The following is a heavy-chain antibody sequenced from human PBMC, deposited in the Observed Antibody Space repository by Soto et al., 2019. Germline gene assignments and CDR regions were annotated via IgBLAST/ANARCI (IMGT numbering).Heavy chain of an antibody. V-gene: IGHV3-13*01. Sequence: EVQLVESGGGLVQPGGSLRLSCAASGFNFSSYDMHWVRQVPGKGLEWVSAIGTGHDTYYPGSVKGRFTLSRENAKNSLYLQMNSLRAGDTAVHDCAREAAGTPFLIDYWGQGTLVAVAS. CDR2: IGTGHDT. J-gene: IGHJ4*02. D-gene: IGHD6-19*01. CDR3: AREAAGTPFLIDY. CDR1: GFNFSSYD.